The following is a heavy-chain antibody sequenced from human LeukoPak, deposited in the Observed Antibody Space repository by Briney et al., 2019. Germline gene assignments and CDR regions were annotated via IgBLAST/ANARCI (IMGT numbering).Heavy chain of an antibody. CDR3: ARDRYYGSGIYDY. D-gene: IGHD3-10*01. CDR1: GFAFSSYE. J-gene: IGHJ4*02. CDR2: ISSSGSTI. V-gene: IGHV3-48*03. Sequence: GGSLRLSCAAPGFAFSSYEMNWVRQAPGKGLEWVSYISSSGSTIYYADSVKGRFTISRDNAKNSLYLQMNSLRAEDTALYYCARDRYYGSGIYDYWGQGALVTVSS.